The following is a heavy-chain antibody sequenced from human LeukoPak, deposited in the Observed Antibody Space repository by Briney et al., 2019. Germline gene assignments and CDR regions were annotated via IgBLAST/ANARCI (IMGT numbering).Heavy chain of an antibody. Sequence: GGSLRLSCAASGFTFSSYAMSWVRQAPGKGLEWVSSISGNGENKYYADSVKGRFTISRDNSKNTLYVQMNSLRAEDTAVYYCAKDRAYSFDYWGQGTLVTVSS. CDR3: AKDRAYSFDY. V-gene: IGHV3-23*01. J-gene: IGHJ4*02. D-gene: IGHD5-18*01. CDR2: ISGNGENK. CDR1: GFTFSSYA.